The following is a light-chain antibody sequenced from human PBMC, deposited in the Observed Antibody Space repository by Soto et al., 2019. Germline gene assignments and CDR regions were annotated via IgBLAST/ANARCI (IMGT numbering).Light chain of an antibody. CDR3: ATWDDSLTGL. J-gene: IGLJ3*02. CDR2: NNN. V-gene: IGLV1-44*01. Sequence: QSALTQPPSASGTPGQRVTISCSGSSSNIGSNTVSWYQQFPGTAPKLLIYNNNQQPSGVPDRFSGSKSGTSASLAISGLQSEDEGDYYCATWDDSLTGLFGGGTKVTVL. CDR1: SSNIGSNT.